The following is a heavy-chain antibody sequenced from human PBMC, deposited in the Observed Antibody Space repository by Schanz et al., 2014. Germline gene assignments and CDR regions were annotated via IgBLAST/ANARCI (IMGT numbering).Heavy chain of an antibody. Sequence: EVRLVESGGGFVQPGGSLRLSCAASGFTFSSYSMNWVRQAPGKGLEWVSYISSSGTTIYYADSVKGRFTISRDNAKNSLFLQMNSLRAGDTAVYYCARGTDWNLHYWGQGALVTVSS. CDR1: GFTFSSYS. CDR3: ARGTDWNLHY. V-gene: IGHV3-48*01. D-gene: IGHD1-1*01. CDR2: ISSSGTTI. J-gene: IGHJ4*02.